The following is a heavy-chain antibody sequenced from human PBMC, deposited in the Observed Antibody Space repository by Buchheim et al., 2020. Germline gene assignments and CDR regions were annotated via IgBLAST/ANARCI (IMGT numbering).Heavy chain of an antibody. CDR3: AKDWIAAQPYYYYYGMDV. D-gene: IGHD6-6*01. CDR1: GFTFSSYA. Sequence: EVQLLESGGGLVQPGGSLRLSCAASGFTFSSYAMSWVRQAPGKGVEWVSAISGSGGSTYYADSVKGRFTISRDNSKNTLYLQMNSLRAEDTAVYYCAKDWIAAQPYYYYYGMDVWGQGTT. V-gene: IGHV3-23*01. CDR2: ISGSGGST. J-gene: IGHJ6*02.